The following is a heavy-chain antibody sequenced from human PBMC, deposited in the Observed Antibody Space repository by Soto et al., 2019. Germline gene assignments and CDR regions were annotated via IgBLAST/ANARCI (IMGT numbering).Heavy chain of an antibody. CDR2: INPTTGGT. Sequence: ASVKVSCKASGYTFNGYYIHWVRQAPGQGLEWMGWINPTTGGTNFEEKFQGRLTMTRDTSISTAFMELSRLTSDDTAVYYCMRKVATFNFDSWGQGTLVTVSS. CDR3: MRKVATFNFDS. V-gene: IGHV1-2*02. CDR1: GYTFNGYY. D-gene: IGHD5-12*01. J-gene: IGHJ4*02.